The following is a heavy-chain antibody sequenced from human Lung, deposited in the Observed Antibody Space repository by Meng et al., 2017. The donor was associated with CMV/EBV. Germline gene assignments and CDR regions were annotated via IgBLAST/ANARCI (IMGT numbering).Heavy chain of an antibody. Sequence: QFTLLQTGAEVMKPGASVRVSCKASGYTFGSYGICWVRQAPGQGLEWMGWFVNYVDTNPAPKFQGRVTMTTDTHTNTAFMELRSLTSDDTAVYYCASGTPGRSYCDYWGQGTLVTVSS. CDR1: GYTFGSYG. CDR3: ASGTPGRSYCDY. CDR2: FVNYVDT. J-gene: IGHJ4*02. V-gene: IGHV1-18*01. D-gene: IGHD2-15*01.